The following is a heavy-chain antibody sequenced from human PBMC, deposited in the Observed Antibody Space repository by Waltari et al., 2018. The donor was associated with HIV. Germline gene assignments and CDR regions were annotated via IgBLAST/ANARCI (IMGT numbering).Heavy chain of an antibody. CDR2: INHSGST. V-gene: IGHV4-4*02. J-gene: IGHJ4*02. D-gene: IGHD3-22*01. Sequence: VQLVESGGGLVQPGGSLRLSCAASGFSFSSYWMHWVRQAPGKGLEWIGEINHSGSTNYNPSLKSRVTISVDTSKNQFSLKLSSVTAADTAVYYCARSRYYDSSGYLYWGQGTLVTVSS. CDR3: ARSRYYDSSGYLY. CDR1: GFSFSSYW.